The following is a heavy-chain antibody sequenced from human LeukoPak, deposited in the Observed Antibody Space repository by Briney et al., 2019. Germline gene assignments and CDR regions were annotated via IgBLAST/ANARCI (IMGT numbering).Heavy chain of an antibody. V-gene: IGHV3-21*01. D-gene: IGHD2-15*01. CDR2: ISGTSSYI. J-gene: IGHJ5*02. CDR3: ARGADGVSSNSRGWFDP. Sequence: KPGGSLRLSCAASGFTFSSYSMNWVRQAPGKGLEWVSSISGTSSYIYYADSVKGRFTISRDNAKNSLYLQMNSLRAEDTAVYSCARGADGVSSNSRGWFDPWGQGTLVTVSS. CDR1: GFTFSSYS.